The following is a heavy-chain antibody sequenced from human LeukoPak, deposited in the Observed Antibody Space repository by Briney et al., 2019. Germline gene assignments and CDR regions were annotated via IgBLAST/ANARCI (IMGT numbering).Heavy chain of an antibody. CDR1: GGSFSGYY. V-gene: IGHV4-34*01. CDR3: GVKGRIDY. CDR2: INHSGST. Sequence: SETLSLTCAVYGGSFSGYYWSWIRQPPGKGLEWIGEINHSGSTNYNPSLKSQVTISVDTSKNQFSLKLSSVTAADTAVYYCGVKGRIDYWGQGTLVTVSS. J-gene: IGHJ4*02.